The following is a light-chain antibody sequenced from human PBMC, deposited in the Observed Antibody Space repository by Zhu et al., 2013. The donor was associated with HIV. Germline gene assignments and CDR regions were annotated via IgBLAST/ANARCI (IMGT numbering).Light chain of an antibody. CDR1: QTVSDRY. V-gene: IGKV3-20*01. J-gene: IGKJ1*01. CDR3: QQYGTSPRT. Sequence: EIVLTQSPDTLSLSPAETAILSCRASQTVSDRYLAWYQQKPGQAPRLLIYDASSRATGTADRFSGSGSGTDFTLTISRLEPEDSATYYCQQYGTSPRTFGQGTRVE. CDR2: DAS.